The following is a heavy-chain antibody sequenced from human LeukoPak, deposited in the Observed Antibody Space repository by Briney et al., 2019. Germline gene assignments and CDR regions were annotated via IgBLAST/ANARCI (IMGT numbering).Heavy chain of an antibody. CDR3: ARDFDTYYGSGSYYKSPDY. Sequence: PGGSLRLSCAASGFTFSSYGMHWVRQALGKGLEWVAVISYDGSNKYYADSVKGRFTISRDNSKNTLYLQMNSLRAEDTAVYYCARDFDTYYGSGSYYKSPDYWGQGTLVTVSS. CDR1: GFTFSSYG. V-gene: IGHV3-30*03. CDR2: ISYDGSNK. D-gene: IGHD3-10*01. J-gene: IGHJ4*02.